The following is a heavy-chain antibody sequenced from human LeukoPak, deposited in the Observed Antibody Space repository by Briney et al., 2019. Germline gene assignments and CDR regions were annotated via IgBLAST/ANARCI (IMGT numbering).Heavy chain of an antibody. D-gene: IGHD3-3*01. V-gene: IGHV4-34*01. CDR3: ARHQIITIFGVTAGTDDALDI. CDR2: INHSGTA. J-gene: IGHJ3*02. Sequence: SETLSLTCAVYSGSFSDYYWSWIRQPPGKGLEWTGQINHSGTATYNPSLKSPVTISVDTSKNQFSLKLSSVTAADTAVYYCARHQIITIFGVTAGTDDALDIWGQGTMVTVSS. CDR1: SGSFSDYY.